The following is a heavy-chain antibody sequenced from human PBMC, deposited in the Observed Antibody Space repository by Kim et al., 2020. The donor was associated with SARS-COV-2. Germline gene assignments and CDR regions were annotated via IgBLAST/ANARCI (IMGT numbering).Heavy chain of an antibody. CDR1: GFTFSSYD. Sequence: GGSLRLSCAASGFTFSSYDMHWVRQATGKGLEWVSAIGTAGDTYYPGSVKGRFTISRENAKNSLYLQMNSLRAGDTAVYYCARALREYYYDSSGYYRSGYYYGMDVWGQGTTVTVSS. CDR2: IGTAGDT. J-gene: IGHJ6*02. V-gene: IGHV3-13*04. CDR3: ARALREYYYDSSGYYRSGYYYGMDV. D-gene: IGHD3-22*01.